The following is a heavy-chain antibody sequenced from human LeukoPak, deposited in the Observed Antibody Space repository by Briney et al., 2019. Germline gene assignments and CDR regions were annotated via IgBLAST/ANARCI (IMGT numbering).Heavy chain of an antibody. V-gene: IGHV4-38-2*02. CDR2: INHSGST. D-gene: IGHD6-13*01. Sequence: SETLSLTCTVSGYSISSGYYWGWTRQPPGKGLEWIGEINHSGSTNYNPSLKSRVTISVDTSKNQFSLKLSSVTAADTAVYYCARGAAAGDFDYWGQGTLVTVSS. J-gene: IGHJ4*02. CDR1: GYSISSGYY. CDR3: ARGAAAGDFDY.